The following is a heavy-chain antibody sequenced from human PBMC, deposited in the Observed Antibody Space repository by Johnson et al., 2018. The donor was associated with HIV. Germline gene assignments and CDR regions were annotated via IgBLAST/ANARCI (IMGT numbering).Heavy chain of an antibody. CDR1: GFTFDDYG. CDR2: ISGSGGST. Sequence: VQLVESGGGVVRPGGSLRLSCAASGFTFDDYGMSWVRQAPGKGLEWVSAISGSGGSTYYADSVKGRFTISRDNSKNTLYLQMNSLRAEDTAVYYCARGGAFDVWGQGTGVTVSS. J-gene: IGHJ3*01. V-gene: IGHV3-23*04. CDR3: ARGGAFDV. D-gene: IGHD5-12*01.